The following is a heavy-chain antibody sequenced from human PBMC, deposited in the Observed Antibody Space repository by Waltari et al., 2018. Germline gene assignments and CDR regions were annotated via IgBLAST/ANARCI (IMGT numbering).Heavy chain of an antibody. CDR3: ARGVEMATIYKFDY. J-gene: IGHJ4*02. CDR2: IIPIFGTE. Sequence: QVQLVQSGAEVKKPGSSVKVSCKASGGTFSSLAISWVRQAPGQWLEWMGGIIPIFGTENYAQKFQGRVTITADESTSKAYMELSSLRSEDTAVYYCARGVEMATIYKFDYWGQGTLVTVSS. V-gene: IGHV1-69*12. D-gene: IGHD5-12*01. CDR1: GGTFSSLA.